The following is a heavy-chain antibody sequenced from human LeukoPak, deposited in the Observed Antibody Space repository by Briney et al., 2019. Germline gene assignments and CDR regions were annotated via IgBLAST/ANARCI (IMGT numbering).Heavy chain of an antibody. CDR2: IYTSGST. CDR3: XXXXXXXXRIGETDAFDI. D-gene: IGHD3-3*01. V-gene: IGHV4-61*02. CDR1: GGSISSGSYY. J-gene: IGHJ3*02. Sequence: SETLSLTCTVSGGSISSGSYYWSWIRQPAGKGLEWIGRIYTSGSTNYNPSLKSRVTISVDTSKNQFSLKLSSVTAADTAVYYXXXXXXXXXRIGETDAFDIWGQGTMVTVSS.